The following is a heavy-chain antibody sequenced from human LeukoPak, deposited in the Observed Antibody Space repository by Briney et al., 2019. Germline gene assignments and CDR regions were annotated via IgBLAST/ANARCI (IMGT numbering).Heavy chain of an antibody. CDR2: ISTDGSST. D-gene: IGHD2-2*01. J-gene: IGHJ4*02. Sequence: GGSLRLSCAASGFTFSRYWMHWLRQAPGKGLVWVSRISTDGSSTSYADSVKGRFAISRDNGKNTLYLQMNSLRAEDTAVYYCARDPFRHCSTSCYFFDYWGQGTLVTVSS. V-gene: IGHV3-74*01. CDR1: GFTFSRYW. CDR3: ARDPFRHCSTSCYFFDY.